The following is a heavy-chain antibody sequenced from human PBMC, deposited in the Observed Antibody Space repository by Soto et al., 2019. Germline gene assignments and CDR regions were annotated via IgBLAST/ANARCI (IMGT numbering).Heavy chain of an antibody. CDR3: ARDKILTGYNWFDP. CDR2: IYYSGST. CDR1: GGSVSSGSYY. D-gene: IGHD3-9*01. V-gene: IGHV4-61*01. Sequence: LSLTCPVSGGSVSSGSYYWSWIRQPPGKGLEWIGYIYYSGSTNYNPSLKSRVTISVETPKNQFSLKLSSVTAADTAVYYCARDKILTGYNWFDPWGQGSLVTVSS. J-gene: IGHJ5*02.